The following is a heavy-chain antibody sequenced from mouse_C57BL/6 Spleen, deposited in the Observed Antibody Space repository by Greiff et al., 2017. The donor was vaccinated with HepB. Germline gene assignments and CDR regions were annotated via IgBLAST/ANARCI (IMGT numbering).Heavy chain of an antibody. Sequence: DVMLVESGGGLVQPGGSMKLSCVASGFTFSNYWMNWVRQSPEKGLEWVAQIRLKSDNYATHYAESVKGRFTISRDDSKSSVYLQMNNLRAEDTGIYYCIKDAMDYWGQGTSVTVSS. CDR3: IKDAMDY. J-gene: IGHJ4*01. CDR1: GFTFSNYW. CDR2: IRLKSDNYAT. V-gene: IGHV6-3*01.